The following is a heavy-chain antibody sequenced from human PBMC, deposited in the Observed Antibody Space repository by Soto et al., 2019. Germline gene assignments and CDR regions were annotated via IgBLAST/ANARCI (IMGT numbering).Heavy chain of an antibody. CDR1: GFTLSDHY. Sequence: EVQLVESGGGLVQPGGSLRLSCAASGFTLSDHYMDWVRQAPGKGLEWVGRTRNKANSYTTEYAASVKGRFTISRDDSENSLYLHMNSLKTEDTAVYYCTRYSDSSGWYLDYWGQGTLVTVSS. CDR3: TRYSDSSGWYLDY. V-gene: IGHV3-72*01. CDR2: TRNKANSYTT. J-gene: IGHJ4*02. D-gene: IGHD6-19*01.